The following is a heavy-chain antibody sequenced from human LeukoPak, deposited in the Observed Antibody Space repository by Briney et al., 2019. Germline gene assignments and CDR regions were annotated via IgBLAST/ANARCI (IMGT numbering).Heavy chain of an antibody. CDR1: VVPFNTYG. CDR3: AKDRVGAMLYFDQ. CDR2: INPSGGTT. J-gene: IGHJ4*02. Sequence: VGSLRLSCVQPVVPFNTYGMCWVRQAPGKGLEWVSAINPSGGTTYYADSVKGRFSNSRDNSKNTLFLQMDSLRAEDTAIYYCAKDRVGAMLYFDQWGQGTLVTVSS. D-gene: IGHD1-26*01. V-gene: IGHV3-23*01.